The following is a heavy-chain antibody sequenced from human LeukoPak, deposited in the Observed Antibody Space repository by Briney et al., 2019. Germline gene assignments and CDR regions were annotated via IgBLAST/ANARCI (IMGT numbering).Heavy chain of an antibody. CDR1: GYTFSRYG. D-gene: IGHD2-21*02. Sequence: ASVKVSCKTSGYTFSRYGISWVRQAPGQGLEWMGWISPYNGNTNYAQKFQGRVTMTTDTSTTTAYMDLRSLRSEDTAVYYCARGRGRTYCGGDCYPDYWGQGTLVTVSS. J-gene: IGHJ4*02. CDR3: ARGRGRTYCGGDCYPDY. V-gene: IGHV1-18*01. CDR2: ISPYNGNT.